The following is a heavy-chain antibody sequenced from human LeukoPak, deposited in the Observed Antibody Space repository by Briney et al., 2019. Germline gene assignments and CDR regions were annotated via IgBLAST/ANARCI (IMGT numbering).Heavy chain of an antibody. CDR1: GGSFSGYY. CDR3: ARAETYYYDSSGYFIFDY. D-gene: IGHD3-22*01. CDR2: INHSENT. J-gene: IGHJ4*02. Sequence: PSETLSLTCAVYGGSFSGYYWSWIRQPPGKGLEWIGEINHSENTNYNPSLKSRVTISVDTSKNQFSLKLSSVTAADTAVYYCARAETYYYDSSGYFIFDYWGQGTLVTVSS. V-gene: IGHV4-34*01.